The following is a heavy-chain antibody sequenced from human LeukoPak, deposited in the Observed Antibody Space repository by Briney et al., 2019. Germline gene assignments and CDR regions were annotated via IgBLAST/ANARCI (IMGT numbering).Heavy chain of an antibody. CDR1: GFTFDDYA. CDR2: ISWNSGSI. D-gene: IGHD1-26*01. V-gene: IGHV3-9*01. Sequence: GGSLRLSCAASGFTFDDYAMHWVRQAPGKGLEWVSGISWNSGSIGYADSVKGRFTISRDNAKNSLYLQMNSLRAEDTALYYCAKDMGIVGATSNFDYWGQGTLVTVSS. CDR3: AKDMGIVGATSNFDY. J-gene: IGHJ4*02.